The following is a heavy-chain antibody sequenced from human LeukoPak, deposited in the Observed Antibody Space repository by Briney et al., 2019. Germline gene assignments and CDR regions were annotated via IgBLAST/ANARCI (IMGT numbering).Heavy chain of an antibody. Sequence: GGSLRLSCAASGFTFSSYWMSWVRQAPGKGLEWVANIKQDGSEKYYVDSVKGRFTISRDNAKNSLYLQMNSLRAEDTAVYYCARCGEGKSTSCYSDCGYYYYYRDVWGKGTTVTVSS. CDR2: IKQDGSEK. J-gene: IGHJ6*03. D-gene: IGHD2-2*02. CDR1: GFTFSSYW. CDR3: ARCGEGKSTSCYSDCGYYYYYRDV. V-gene: IGHV3-7*01.